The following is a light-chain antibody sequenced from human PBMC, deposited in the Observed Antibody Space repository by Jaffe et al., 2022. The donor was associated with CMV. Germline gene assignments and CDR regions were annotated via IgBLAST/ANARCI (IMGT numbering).Light chain of an antibody. CDR2: GAS. Sequence: DIQMTQAPSSLSASVGDRVTITCRASQNIDTYLNWYQLKPGKAPKLLIYGASILQPGVLPKFSGSGSGTDFTLTISSLQSEDFATYLCQQGYLTPITFGGGTKVEIK. J-gene: IGKJ4*01. CDR1: QNIDTY. V-gene: IGKV1-39*01. CDR3: QQGYLTPIT.